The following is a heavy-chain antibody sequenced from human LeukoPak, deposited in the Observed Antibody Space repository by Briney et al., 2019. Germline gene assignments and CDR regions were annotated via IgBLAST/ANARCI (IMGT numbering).Heavy chain of an antibody. D-gene: IGHD6-19*01. CDR3: ARDIKQWPYYFDY. V-gene: IGHV3-21*01. Sequence: GGSLRLSGAASGFTFSSYSMNWVRQAPGKGLEWVTSISSSSSYIYYADSVKGRFTISRDNAKNSLYLQMNSLRAEDTAVYYCARDIKQWPYYFDYWGQGTLVTVSS. CDR1: GFTFSSYS. CDR2: ISSSSSYI. J-gene: IGHJ4*02.